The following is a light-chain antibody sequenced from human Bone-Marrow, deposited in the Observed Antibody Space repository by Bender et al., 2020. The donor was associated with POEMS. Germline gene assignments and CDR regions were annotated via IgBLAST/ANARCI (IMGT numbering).Light chain of an antibody. V-gene: IGLV3-1*01. Sequence: SFDLTQQPSVSVSPGQTASITCSGDNLGDTYASWYQQKPGQSPMLVIFQDDKRPSGIPERFSGSNSGNTATLTISGTQAMDEADYYCQAWDSSTYVFGPGTKVTVL. J-gene: IGLJ1*01. CDR1: NLGDTY. CDR2: QDD. CDR3: QAWDSSTYV.